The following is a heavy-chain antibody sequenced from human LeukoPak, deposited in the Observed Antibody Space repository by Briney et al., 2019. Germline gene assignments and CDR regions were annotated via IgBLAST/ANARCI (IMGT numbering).Heavy chain of an antibody. CDR2: IRSDGSNK. CDR1: GFTFSSYC. Sequence: GGSLRLSCAASGFTFSSYCMHWVRQVPGKGLEWVAVIRSDGSNKIYADSGTGRFTISRDNSKNTLYLQMNGLRAEDTAVYYCARDYGQVVAARHCFDPWGQETLVTVS. CDR3: ARDYGQVVAARHCFDP. J-gene: IGHJ5*02. V-gene: IGHV3-33*01. D-gene: IGHD2-15*01.